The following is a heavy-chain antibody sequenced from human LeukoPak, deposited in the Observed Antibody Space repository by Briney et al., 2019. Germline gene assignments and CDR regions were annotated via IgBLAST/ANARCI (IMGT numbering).Heavy chain of an antibody. V-gene: IGHV4-4*02. D-gene: IGHD3-3*01. CDR3: ARAVQYTIFGVVITPFSAFDI. Sequence: SGTLSLTCAVSGGSISSSNWWSWVRQPPGKGLEWIGEIYHSGSTNYNPSLKSRVTISVDKSKNQFSLKLSSVTAADTAVYYCARAVQYTIFGVVITPFSAFDIWGQGTMVTVSS. J-gene: IGHJ3*02. CDR1: GGSISSSNW. CDR2: IYHSGST.